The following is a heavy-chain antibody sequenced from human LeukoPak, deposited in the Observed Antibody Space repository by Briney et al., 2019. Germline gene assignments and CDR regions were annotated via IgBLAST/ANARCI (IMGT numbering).Heavy chain of an antibody. CDR3: ARSGSTYCYGMDV. CDR2: IWYDGTDK. V-gene: IGHV3-33*01. CDR1: GFTFSSHG. D-gene: IGHD3-10*01. J-gene: IGHJ6*02. Sequence: GRSLRLTCAASGFTFSSHGMHWVRQGPGKGLEWVTFIWYDGTDKNYADSVKGRFTISRDNSKNTLYLQMNSLRAEDTAVYYCARSGSTYCYGMDVWGQGTTVTVSS.